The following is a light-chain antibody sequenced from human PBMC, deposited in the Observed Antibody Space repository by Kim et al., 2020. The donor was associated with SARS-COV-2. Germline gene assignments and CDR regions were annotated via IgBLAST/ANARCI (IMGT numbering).Light chain of an antibody. CDR1: NGSIASNY. V-gene: IGLV6-57*01. CDR3: QSNHNNKVI. Sequence: GKTVTIAWARSNGSIASNYVQWYQQRPGRSPTTVIFEDDQRPSGVPDRFSGSLDSSSNSASLTISGLRTDDEADYYCQSNHNNKVIFGGGTQLTVL. CDR2: EDD. J-gene: IGLJ2*01.